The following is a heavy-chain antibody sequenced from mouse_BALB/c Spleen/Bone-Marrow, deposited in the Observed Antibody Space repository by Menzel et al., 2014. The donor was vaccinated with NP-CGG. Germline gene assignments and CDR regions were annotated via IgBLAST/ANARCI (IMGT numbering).Heavy chain of an antibody. J-gene: IGHJ4*01. CDR1: GFNIKDYY. Sequence: EVQLLQSGAELVRSGPSVTLSCTASGFNIKDYYMHWVKQRPEQDLEWIGWIDPANGDTENAPMFQGKATMTADTSSNTAYLQLSNPTSEDDAVYYCSARDYRYEGYAMDYWGQGTSVTVSS. V-gene: IGHV14-4*02. D-gene: IGHD2-14*01. CDR3: SARDYRYEGYAMDY. CDR2: IDPANGDT.